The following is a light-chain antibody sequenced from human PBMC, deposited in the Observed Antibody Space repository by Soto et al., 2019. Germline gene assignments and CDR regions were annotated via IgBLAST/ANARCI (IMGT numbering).Light chain of an antibody. J-gene: IGKJ4*01. CDR3: QQRAGWPPT. Sequence: EIVMTQSPATLCVSPGERATLSCRASQSVSSNLAWYQQKPGQAPRLHIYGASTRATGIPARFTGSGSGTDFTLTISSLEPEDFAVYFCQQRAGWPPTFGGGTKVDIK. CDR1: QSVSSN. CDR2: GAS. V-gene: IGKV3-15*01.